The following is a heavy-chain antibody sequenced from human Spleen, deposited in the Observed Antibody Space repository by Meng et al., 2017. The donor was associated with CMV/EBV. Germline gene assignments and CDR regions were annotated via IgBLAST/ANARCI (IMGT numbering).Heavy chain of an antibody. CDR3: AKHFSGYDYYFEY. J-gene: IGHJ4*02. CDR1: GGSISTYY. Sequence: SETLSLTCTVSGGSISTYYWSWIRQPPGKGLEWIGYIHYSGSTDYNPSLKSRVTISVDTSKNQFSLKLSSVTAADTAIYYCAKHFSGYDYYFEYWGQGKLVTVSS. CDR2: IHYSGST. D-gene: IGHD5-12*01. V-gene: IGHV4-59*01.